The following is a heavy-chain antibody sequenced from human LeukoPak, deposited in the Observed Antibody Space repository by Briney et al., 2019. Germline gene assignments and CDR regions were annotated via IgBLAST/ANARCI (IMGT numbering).Heavy chain of an antibody. CDR3: ARGKTQDSSGYYYGY. V-gene: IGHV4-34*01. CDR2: INHSGST. J-gene: IGHJ4*02. CDR1: GGSFSGYY. Sequence: KSSETLSLTCAVYGGSFSGYYWSWIRQPPGKGLEWIGEINHSGSTNYNPSLKSRVTISVDTSKNQFSLKLSSVTAADTAVYYCARGKTQDSSGYYYGYWGQGTLVTVSS. D-gene: IGHD3-22*01.